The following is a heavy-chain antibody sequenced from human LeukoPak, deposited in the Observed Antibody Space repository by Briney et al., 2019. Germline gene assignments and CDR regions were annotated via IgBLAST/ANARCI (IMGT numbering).Heavy chain of an antibody. J-gene: IGHJ4*02. CDR1: GFTFSSYE. CDR2: IKQDGGEK. V-gene: IGHV3-7*01. D-gene: IGHD3-3*01. CDR3: ARGWNYAFRFDD. Sequence: PGGSLRLSCAASGFTFSSYEMNWVRQAPGKGLEWVAHIKQDGGEKYYVDSVKGRFTISRDNANNLVFLQMNSLRAEDTAVYYCARGWNYAFRFDDWGQGTLVTVSS.